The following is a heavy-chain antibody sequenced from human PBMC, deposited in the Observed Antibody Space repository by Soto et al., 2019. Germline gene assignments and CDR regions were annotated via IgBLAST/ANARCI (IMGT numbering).Heavy chain of an antibody. CDR1: GFTFSSYG. Sequence: QVQLVESGGGVVQPGRSLRLSCAASGFTFSSYGMHWVRQAPGKGLEWVAVIWYDGSNKYYADSVKGRFTISRDNSKNTLYLQMNSLRAEDTAVSYCARGIYSSSSYFDYWGQGTLVTVSS. V-gene: IGHV3-33*01. D-gene: IGHD6-6*01. CDR3: ARGIYSSSSYFDY. J-gene: IGHJ4*02. CDR2: IWYDGSNK.